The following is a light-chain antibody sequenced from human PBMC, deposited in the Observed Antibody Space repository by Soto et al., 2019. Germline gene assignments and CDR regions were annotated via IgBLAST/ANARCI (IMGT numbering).Light chain of an antibody. V-gene: IGKV3-20*01. J-gene: IGKJ2*01. CDR3: QQYANSPMYT. CDR1: QNVSRSY. CDR2: GTS. Sequence: EFVLTQSPGTLSLSPGERAILSCRANQNVSRSYLAWYQQKPGQAPRLLIHGTSNRATGIPDRFSGTGSGTDFTLTISRLEPEDFALYHCQQYANSPMYTFGQGTRLEIK.